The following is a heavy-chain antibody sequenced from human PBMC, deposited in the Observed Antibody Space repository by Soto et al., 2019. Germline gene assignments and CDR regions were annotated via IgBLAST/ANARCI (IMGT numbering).Heavy chain of an antibody. Sequence: GGSLRLSCAASGFTFSSYGMHWVRQAPGKGLEWVAVMSKDGSNKYYADSVKGRFIISRDNSKNILNLQMNSLRVEDTAVYYCAKEMALGVVTIDVFDIWGQGTMVTVSS. CDR2: MSKDGSNK. D-gene: IGHD3-3*01. CDR3: AKEMALGVVTIDVFDI. CDR1: GFTFSSYG. J-gene: IGHJ3*02. V-gene: IGHV3-30*18.